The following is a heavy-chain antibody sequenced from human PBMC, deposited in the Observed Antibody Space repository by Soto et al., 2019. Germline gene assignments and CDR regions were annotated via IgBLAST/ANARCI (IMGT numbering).Heavy chain of an antibody. V-gene: IGHV3-13*01. CDR2: IGTAGDT. J-gene: IGHJ4*02. D-gene: IGHD3-10*01. CDR1: GFTFSSYD. CDR3: ARGPYGSGSPIAPYYFDY. Sequence: EVQLVESGGGLVQPGGSLRLSCAASGFTFSSYDMHWVRQATGTGLEWLSAIGTAGDTYYPGSVKGRFTISRENAKNSLYLQMNSLRAGDTAVYYCARGPYGSGSPIAPYYFDYWGQGTLVTVSS.